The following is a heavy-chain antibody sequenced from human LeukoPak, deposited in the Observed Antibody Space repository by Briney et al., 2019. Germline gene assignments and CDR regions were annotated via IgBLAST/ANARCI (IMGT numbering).Heavy chain of an antibody. D-gene: IGHD2-2*01. V-gene: IGHV1-69*05. CDR3: ARGDIVVVPAAPYYYYYMDV. J-gene: IGHJ6*03. Sequence: SVKVSCKASGGTFSSYAISWVRQAPGQGLEWMGRIIPIFGTANYAQKFQGRVTITTDESTSTAYMEQSSLRSEDTAVYYCARGDIVVVPAAPYYYYYMDVWGKGTTVTVSS. CDR2: IIPIFGTA. CDR1: GGTFSSYA.